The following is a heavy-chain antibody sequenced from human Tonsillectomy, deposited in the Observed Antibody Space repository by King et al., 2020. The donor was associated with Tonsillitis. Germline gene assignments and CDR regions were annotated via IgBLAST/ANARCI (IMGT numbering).Heavy chain of an antibody. J-gene: IGHJ6*03. CDR2: INSDGSST. Sequence: VQLVESGGGLVQPGGSLRLSCAASGFTFSSYWMHWVRQAPGKGLVWVSRINSDGSSTSYADSVKGRFTISRDNAKNTLSLQMNSLRDEDTAVYYCARETQAYYYYMDVWGKGTTVTVSS. CDR1: GFTFSSYW. V-gene: IGHV3-74*01. CDR3: ARETQAYYYYMDV.